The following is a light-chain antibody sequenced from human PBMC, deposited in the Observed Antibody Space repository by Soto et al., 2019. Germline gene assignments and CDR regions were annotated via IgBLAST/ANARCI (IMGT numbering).Light chain of an antibody. V-gene: IGLV1-44*01. CDR3: SAWDDSLNGPV. Sequence: QSVLTQPPSASGTPGQRVTMSCSGSNSNIGRNPVNWYQQLPGKAPKVLISSTNQRPSGVPDRFSGSKSGTSASLAISGLQSEDEADYYCSAWDDSLNGPVFGGGTKLTLL. CDR1: NSNIGRNP. J-gene: IGLJ3*02. CDR2: STN.